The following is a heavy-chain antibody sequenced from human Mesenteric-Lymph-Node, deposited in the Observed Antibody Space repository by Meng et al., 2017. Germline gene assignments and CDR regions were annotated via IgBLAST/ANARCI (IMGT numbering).Heavy chain of an antibody. V-gene: IGHV1-18*01. CDR2: ISGHNGNT. CDR3: ARVTMIGYFDY. Sequence: QVQLVQSGAEVKKLGASVKVSCKASDYIFTSYGLSWVRQAPGQGLEWMGWISGHNGNTKYAQQFQGRVTMTTDTSTSTAYMELRSLRADDTAVYYCARVTMIGYFDYWGHGILVTVSS. J-gene: IGHJ4*01. D-gene: IGHD3-22*01. CDR1: DYIFTSYG.